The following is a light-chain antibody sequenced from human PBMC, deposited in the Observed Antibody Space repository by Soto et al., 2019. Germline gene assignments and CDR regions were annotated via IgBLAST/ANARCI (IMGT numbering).Light chain of an antibody. J-gene: IGLJ2*01. CDR3: SSYTTTSTLA. CDR2: DVT. V-gene: IGLV2-14*01. CDR1: TSDVGGYNF. Sequence: QSALTQPASVSGSPGQSITISCTGTTSDVGGYNFVSWYQQHPGKAPKLLIYDVTNRPSGVSDRFSGSKSRNTASLTISGLQAEDEADYFCSSYTTTSTLAFGGGTQLTVL.